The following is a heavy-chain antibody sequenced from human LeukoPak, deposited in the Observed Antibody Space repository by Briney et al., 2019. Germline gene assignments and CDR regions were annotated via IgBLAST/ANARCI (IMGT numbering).Heavy chain of an antibody. CDR2: MNPNSGNT. D-gene: IGHD6-19*01. V-gene: IGHV1-8*03. CDR3: ARGRGSGWRADY. Sequence: ASVKVSCKASGYTFTSYDINWVRQATGQGLEWMGWMNPNSGNTGYAQKFQGRVTITRNTSMSTAYMELSSLRSEDTAVYYCARGRGSGWRADYWGQGTLVTVSS. J-gene: IGHJ4*02. CDR1: GYTFTSYD.